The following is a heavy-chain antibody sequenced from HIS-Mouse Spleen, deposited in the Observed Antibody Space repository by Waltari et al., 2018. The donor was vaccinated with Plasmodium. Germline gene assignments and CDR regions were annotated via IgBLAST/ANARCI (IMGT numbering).Heavy chain of an antibody. CDR1: GFTFSDYY. V-gene: IGHV3-11*01. Sequence: KPGGSLRLSCAASGFTFSDYYMSWIRQAPGKGLEWVSYISSSGSTIYYADSVKGRFTISRDNAKNSLYLQMNSLRAEDTAVYYCARDLHRDYNYFDYWGQGTLVTVSS. CDR2: ISSSGSTI. D-gene: IGHD4-17*01. CDR3: ARDLHRDYNYFDY. J-gene: IGHJ4*02.